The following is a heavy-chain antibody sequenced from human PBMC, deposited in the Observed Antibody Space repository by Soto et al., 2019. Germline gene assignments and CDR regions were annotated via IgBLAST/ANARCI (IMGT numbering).Heavy chain of an antibody. Sequence: QVTLKESGPVLVKPTETLTLTCTVSGFSLSNSRMGVTWFRQSPGKAPEWLAHIFSNDEKSYSTSLKRRLTISKDTSKSRVVLTMTNMDPVDTATYFCARIGGNQLWFGCDSWGQGTLVTVSS. CDR1: GFSLSNSRMG. CDR2: IFSNDEK. J-gene: IGHJ4*02. V-gene: IGHV2-26*01. D-gene: IGHD3-10*01. CDR3: ARIGGNQLWFGCDS.